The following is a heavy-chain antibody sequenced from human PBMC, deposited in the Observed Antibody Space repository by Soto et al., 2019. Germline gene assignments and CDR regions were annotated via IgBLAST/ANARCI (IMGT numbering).Heavy chain of an antibody. J-gene: IGHJ3*02. CDR3: ARGRKKVITMVRGVIHPRAFDI. Sequence: SETLSLTCAVYGGSFIGYYWSWIRKPPGKGLEWIGEINHSGSTNYNPSLKSRVTISVDTSKNQFSLKLSSVTAADTAVYYCARGRKKVITMVRGVIHPRAFDIWGQGTMVTVSS. D-gene: IGHD3-10*01. CDR1: GGSFIGYY. V-gene: IGHV4-34*01. CDR2: INHSGST.